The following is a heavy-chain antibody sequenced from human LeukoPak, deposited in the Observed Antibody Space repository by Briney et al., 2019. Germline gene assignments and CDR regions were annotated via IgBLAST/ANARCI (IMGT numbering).Heavy chain of an antibody. CDR3: ARDAASGMVRGVPTY. D-gene: IGHD3-10*01. J-gene: IGHJ4*02. CDR2: INSDGSST. CDR1: GFTFSSYW. V-gene: IGHV3-74*01. Sequence: SGGSLRLSCAASGFTFSSYWMHWVRQAPGKGLVWVSRINSDGSSTSYADSVKGRFTISRDNAKNTLYLQMNSLRAEDTAVYYRARDAASGMVRGVPTYWGQGTLVTVSS.